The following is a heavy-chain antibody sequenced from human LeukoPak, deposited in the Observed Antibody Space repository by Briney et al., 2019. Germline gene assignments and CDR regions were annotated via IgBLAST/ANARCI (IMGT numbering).Heavy chain of an antibody. CDR3: ARHSGYSYGYAYYYYYMDV. CDR1: GGSISGSSYY. J-gene: IGHJ6*03. D-gene: IGHD5-18*01. CDR2: IYYSGST. Sequence: PSETLSLTCTVSGGSISGSSYYWGWIRQPPGKGLEWIGSIYYSGSTYYNPSLKSRVTISVDPSKNQFSLKLSSVTAADTAVYYCARHSGYSYGYAYYYYYMDVWGKGTTVTVSS. V-gene: IGHV4-39*01.